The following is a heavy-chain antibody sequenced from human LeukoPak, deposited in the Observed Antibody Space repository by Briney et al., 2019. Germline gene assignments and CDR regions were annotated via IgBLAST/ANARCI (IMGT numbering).Heavy chain of an antibody. V-gene: IGHV1-2*02. CDR1: GYTFTDYY. J-gene: IGHJ4*02. D-gene: IGHD3-22*01. CDR3: ARDLGRGYDSSGYYDY. Sequence: GASVKVSCKASGYTFTDYYIHWVRQAPGQGLEWMGWSNPNSGGTNYAQKFQGRVTMTRDTSISTAYMELSRLRSDDTAVYYCARDLGRGYDSSGYYDYWGQGALVTVSS. CDR2: SNPNSGGT.